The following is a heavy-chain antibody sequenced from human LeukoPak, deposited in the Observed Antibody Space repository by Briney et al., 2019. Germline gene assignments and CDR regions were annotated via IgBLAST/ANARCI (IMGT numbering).Heavy chain of an antibody. CDR2: IYPDDSDT. CDR1: GYIFTNYW. CDR3: ARLGGTSTHHFYAFDI. V-gene: IGHV5-51*01. Sequence: GESLKISCKGSGYIFTNYWIGWVRQMPGKGLEWMGIIYPDDSDTRYRPSFQGQVTTSADKSISTAYVQWSSLKASDTAIYYCARLGGTSTHHFYAFDIWGQGTMVIVSS. J-gene: IGHJ3*02. D-gene: IGHD3-3*02.